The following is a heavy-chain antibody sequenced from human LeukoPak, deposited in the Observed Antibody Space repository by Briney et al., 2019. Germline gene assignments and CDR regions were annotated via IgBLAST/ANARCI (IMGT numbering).Heavy chain of an antibody. V-gene: IGHV3-15*01. CDR1: GFTFSNAW. J-gene: IGHJ4*02. Sequence: GGSLRLSCAASGFTFSNAWMSWVRQAPGRGLEWVGRIKSKTDGGTTDYAAPVKGRFTISRDDSKNTLYLQMNSLKTEDTAVYYCTTGQWLAHFDYWGQGTLVTVSS. CDR2: IKSKTDGGTT. CDR3: TTGQWLAHFDY. D-gene: IGHD6-19*01.